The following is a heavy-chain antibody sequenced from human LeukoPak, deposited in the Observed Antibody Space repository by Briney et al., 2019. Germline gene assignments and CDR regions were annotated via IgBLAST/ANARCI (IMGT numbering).Heavy chain of an antibody. V-gene: IGHV5-51*01. J-gene: IGHJ4*02. CDR2: IYPGDSDT. CDR1: GYSFTSYW. Sequence: GQSLRSSSKGSGYSFTSYWIFWVRQMPGKGLEWMGIIYPGDSDTRYSPSFQGQVIISADKSINTAFLQWSSLKASDTAMYYCARQYGANRVDYWGKRDLVTVSS. CDR3: ARQYGANRVDY. D-gene: IGHD4-23*01.